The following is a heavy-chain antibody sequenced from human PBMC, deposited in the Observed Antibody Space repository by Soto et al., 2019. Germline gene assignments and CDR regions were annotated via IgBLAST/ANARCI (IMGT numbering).Heavy chain of an antibody. Sequence: GGSLILSCAASGFSFSSYWVIWVRQAPGKGLEWVANIKQDGSEKYYVDSVKGRFTVSRDNAENSLYLQRNRLSAEDTAVYYWARDRGYSYGPTPNYYGMDVWGQGTRVIVSS. V-gene: IGHV3-7*05. J-gene: IGHJ6*02. CDR1: GFSFSSYW. CDR3: ARDRGYSYGPTPNYYGMDV. CDR2: IKQDGSEK. D-gene: IGHD5-18*01.